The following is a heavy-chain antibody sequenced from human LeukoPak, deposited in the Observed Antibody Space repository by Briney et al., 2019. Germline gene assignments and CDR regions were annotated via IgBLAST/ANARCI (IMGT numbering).Heavy chain of an antibody. D-gene: IGHD3-22*01. CDR3: ARGALRVWYYDSSGLGAFDI. Sequence: ASVKVSCKASGYTFTGYYMHWVRQAPGQGLEWMGWINPNSGGTNYAQKFQGRVTMTRDTSISTAYMELSRPRSDDTAVYYCARGALRVWYYDSSGLGAFDIWGQGTMVTVSS. J-gene: IGHJ3*02. CDR2: INPNSGGT. CDR1: GYTFTGYY. V-gene: IGHV1-2*02.